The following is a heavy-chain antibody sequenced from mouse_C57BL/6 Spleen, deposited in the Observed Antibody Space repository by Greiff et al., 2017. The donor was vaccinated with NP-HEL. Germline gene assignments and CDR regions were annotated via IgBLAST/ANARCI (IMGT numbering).Heavy chain of an antibody. V-gene: IGHV5-12*01. J-gene: IGHJ4*01. CDR3: ARQGWPDYYGSSYDYAMDY. CDR1: GFTFSDYY. D-gene: IGHD1-1*01. CDR2: ISNGGGST. Sequence: EVNLVESGGGLVQPGGSLKLSCAASGFTFSDYYMYWVRQTPEKRLEWVAYISNGGGSTYYPDTVKGRFTISRDNAKNTLYLQMSRLKSEDTAMYYCARQGWPDYYGSSYDYAMDYWGQGTSVTVSS.